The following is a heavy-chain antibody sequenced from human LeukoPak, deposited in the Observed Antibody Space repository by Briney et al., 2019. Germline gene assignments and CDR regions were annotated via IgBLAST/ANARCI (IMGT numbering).Heavy chain of an antibody. Sequence: ASVTVSCKASGYTFTGYVLHWVRQAPGQGLEWMGWINPNTGDTNSAQKFQGRVTMTRDTSISTAYMDLSRLRSDDTAVYYCARDMDWRASIWYFDLWGRGTLVAVPS. J-gene: IGHJ2*01. D-gene: IGHD2-2*03. CDR2: INPNTGDT. CDR1: GYTFTGYV. V-gene: IGHV1-2*02. CDR3: ARDMDWRASIWYFDL.